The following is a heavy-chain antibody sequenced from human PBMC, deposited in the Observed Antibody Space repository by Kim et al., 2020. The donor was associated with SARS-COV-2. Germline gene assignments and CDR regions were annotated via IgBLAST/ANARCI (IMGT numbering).Heavy chain of an antibody. Sequence: GSTNYNPSLKSRVTISVDTSKNQFSLKLSSVTAADTAVYYCARLGQAVDYWGQGTLVTVSS. D-gene: IGHD3-16*01. CDR3: ARLGQAVDY. J-gene: IGHJ4*02. V-gene: IGHV4-59*01. CDR2: GST.